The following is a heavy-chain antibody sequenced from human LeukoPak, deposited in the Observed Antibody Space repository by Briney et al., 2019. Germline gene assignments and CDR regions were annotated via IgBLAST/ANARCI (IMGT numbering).Heavy chain of an antibody. CDR2: ISYDGINK. D-gene: IGHD6-19*01. V-gene: IGHV3-30-3*01. CDR1: GFTFSSYA. Sequence: PGRSLRLSCAASGFTFSSYAMHWVRQAPGKGLEWVAVISYDGINKYYGDSVKGRLTISRDNSKNTLYLQMNSLRGEDTAVYYCARDKGSSGWHGNNYFDPWGQGTLVTVSS. J-gene: IGHJ5*02. CDR3: ARDKGSSGWHGNNYFDP.